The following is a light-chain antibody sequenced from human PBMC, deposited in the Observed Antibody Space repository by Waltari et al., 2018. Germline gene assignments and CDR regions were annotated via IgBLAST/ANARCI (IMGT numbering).Light chain of an antibody. Sequence: QSALTQPASVSGSPGQSITISCTGTSSDVGGYDSVSWYQQHPGTAPKLMIYEVSNRPSGVSSRFSGSKSANTASLTISGLQAEDEADYYCSSYTSSSSWVFGGGTKLTVL. CDR1: SSDVGGYDS. CDR3: SSYTSSSSWV. CDR2: EVS. V-gene: IGLV2-14*01. J-gene: IGLJ3*02.